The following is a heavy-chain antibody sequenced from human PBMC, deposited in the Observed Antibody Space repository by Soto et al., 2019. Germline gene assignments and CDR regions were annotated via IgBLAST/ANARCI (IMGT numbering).Heavy chain of an antibody. D-gene: IGHD2-2*01. V-gene: IGHV4-34*01. J-gene: IGHJ4*02. CDR1: GGSFSGYY. CDR2: INHSGST. CDR3: ARGISRYQIDY. Sequence: QVQLQQWGAGLLKPSETLSLTCAVYGGSFSGYYWSWIRQPPGKGLEWIGEINHSGSTNYNPSLKSRVTISVDTSKNQFSLKLSSVTAADTAVYYCARGISRYQIDYLGQGTLVTVSS.